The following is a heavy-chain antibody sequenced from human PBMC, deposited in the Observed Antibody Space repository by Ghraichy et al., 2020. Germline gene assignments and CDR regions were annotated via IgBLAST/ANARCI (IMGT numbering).Heavy chain of an antibody. CDR3: ARRGGITIFGVVIKRTNYGMDV. CDR1: GGSFSGYY. D-gene: IGHD3-3*01. Sequence: SETLSLTCAVYGGSFSGYYWSWIRQPPGKGLEWIGEINHSGSTNYNPSLKSRVTISVDTSKNQFSLKLSSVTAADTAVYYCARRGGITIFGVVIKRTNYGMDVWGQGTTVTVSS. CDR2: INHSGST. V-gene: IGHV4-34*01. J-gene: IGHJ6*02.